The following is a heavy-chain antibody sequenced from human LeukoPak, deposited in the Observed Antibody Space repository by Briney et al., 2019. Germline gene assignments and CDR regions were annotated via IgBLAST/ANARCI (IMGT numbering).Heavy chain of an antibody. J-gene: IGHJ6*02. CDR2: ISAYNGNT. V-gene: IGHV1-18*01. CDR3: ARGPGIVGATVYYYYYGMDV. CDR1: GYTFTSYG. Sequence: ASVKVSCKASGYTFTSYGISWVRQAPGQGLEWMGWISAYNGNTNYAQKLQGRVTMTTDTSTSTAYMELRSLRSDDTAAYYCARGPGIVGATVYYYYYGMDVWGQGTTVTVSS. D-gene: IGHD1-26*01.